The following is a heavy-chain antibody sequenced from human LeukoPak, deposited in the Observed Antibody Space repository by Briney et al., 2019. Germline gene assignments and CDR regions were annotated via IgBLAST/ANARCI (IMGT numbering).Heavy chain of an antibody. CDR3: ARDKDPEHSGPEAFDI. V-gene: IGHV4-59*12. CDR2: IYYSGST. Sequence: KPSETLSLTCTVSGGSISSYYWSWIRQPPGKGLEWIGYIYYSGSTNYNPSLKSRVTMSVDTSKNQFSLKLSSVTAADTAVYYCARDKDPEHSGPEAFDIWGQGTMVTVSS. J-gene: IGHJ3*02. D-gene: IGHD1-14*01. CDR1: GGSISSYY.